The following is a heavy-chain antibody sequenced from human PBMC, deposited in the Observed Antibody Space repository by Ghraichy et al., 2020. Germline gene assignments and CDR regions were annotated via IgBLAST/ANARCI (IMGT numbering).Heavy chain of an antibody. V-gene: IGHV1-2*06. CDR3: ARADYGDNAMEV. J-gene: IGHJ6*02. Sequence: ASVKDSCKASGYTFTDYFFHWVRQAPGQGLEWMGRINPNSGDTKYPQKFQGRVTLTRDTSISTAYMELSSLRSDDTAVYYCARADYGDNAMEVWGQGTTVTVSS. CDR2: INPNSGDT. D-gene: IGHD4/OR15-4a*01. CDR1: GYTFTDYF.